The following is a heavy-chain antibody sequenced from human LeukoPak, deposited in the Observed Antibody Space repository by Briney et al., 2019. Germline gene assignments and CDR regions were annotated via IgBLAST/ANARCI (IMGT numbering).Heavy chain of an antibody. D-gene: IGHD3-3*01. V-gene: IGHV1-69*13. Sequence: ASVKVSCKASGYTFIDYGISWVRQAPGQGLEWMGGIIPIFGTANYAQKFQGRVTITADESTSTAYMELSSLRSEDTAVYYCARVPFGVVNDYYYYYMDVWGKGTTVTVSS. CDR2: IIPIFGTA. J-gene: IGHJ6*03. CDR1: GYTFIDYG. CDR3: ARVPFGVVNDYYYYYMDV.